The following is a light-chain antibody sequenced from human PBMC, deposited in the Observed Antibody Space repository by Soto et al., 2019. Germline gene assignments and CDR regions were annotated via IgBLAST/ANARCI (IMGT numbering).Light chain of an antibody. CDR2: GAS. Sequence: EIVMMQSPATLSVSPGERATLSCRASQSVSSNLAWYQQKPGQAPRLLIYGASTRATGIPARFSGSGSGTEFTLTISSLQSVDFAVYYCQQYNNWPSITFGQGTRLEIK. J-gene: IGKJ5*01. V-gene: IGKV3-15*01. CDR3: QQYNNWPSIT. CDR1: QSVSSN.